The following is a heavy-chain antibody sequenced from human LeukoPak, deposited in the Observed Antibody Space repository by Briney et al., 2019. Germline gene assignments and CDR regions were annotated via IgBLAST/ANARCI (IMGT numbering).Heavy chain of an antibody. V-gene: IGHV3-23*01. D-gene: IGHD1-14*01. J-gene: IGHJ4*02. CDR1: GFTFSNYA. CDR3: AKENRWE. CDR2: ISGSGATT. Sequence: GGSLRLSCAASGFTFSNYAMNWVRQGPGKGLEWVSRISGSGATTHYTESVTGRFTISRDNSKNTLYLQMNSLRAEDTAVYYCAKENRWEWGQGTLVTVSS.